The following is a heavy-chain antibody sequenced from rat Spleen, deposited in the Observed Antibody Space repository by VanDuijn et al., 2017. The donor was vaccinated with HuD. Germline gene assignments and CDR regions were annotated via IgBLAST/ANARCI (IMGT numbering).Heavy chain of an antibody. J-gene: IGHJ3*01. CDR1: GFSLSRHG. V-gene: IGHV2-13*01. CDR2: IWGDGST. Sequence: QVQLKESGPGLVQPSQTLSLTCTVSGFSLSRHGVIWVRQPPGKGLEWMGVIWGDGSTKYNSALKSRLSISRDTSKSQVYLKMNSLQTEDTAIYFCTSPFRWFAYWGQGTLVTVSS. CDR3: TSPFRWFAY.